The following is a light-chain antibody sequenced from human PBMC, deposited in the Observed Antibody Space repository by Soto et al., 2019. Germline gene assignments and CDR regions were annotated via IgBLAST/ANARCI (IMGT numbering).Light chain of an antibody. Sequence: EIVLTQSPGTLSLSPGERATLSCRASLSVSSNYVAWYQQKPGQAPRLLIYGASSRATGIPDRFSGSGSGTDFTLTISSLEPEDCAVYYCQQYYSIPFTFGQGTKLEI. CDR1: LSVSSNY. J-gene: IGKJ2*01. CDR3: QQYYSIPFT. CDR2: GAS. V-gene: IGKV3-20*01.